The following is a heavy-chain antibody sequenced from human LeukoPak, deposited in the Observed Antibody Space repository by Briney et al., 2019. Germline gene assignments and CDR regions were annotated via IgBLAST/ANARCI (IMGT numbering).Heavy chain of an antibody. CDR2: IYHSGST. Sequence: SQTLSLTCTVSGGSISSGDYYWSWIRQPPGKGLEWIGYIYHSGSTYYNPSLKSRVTISVDRSKNQFSLKLSSVTAADTAVYYCARVCRVSAALDYWGQGTLVTVSS. CDR3: ARVCRVSAALDY. D-gene: IGHD6-13*01. J-gene: IGHJ4*02. CDR1: GGSISSGDYY. V-gene: IGHV4-30-4*08.